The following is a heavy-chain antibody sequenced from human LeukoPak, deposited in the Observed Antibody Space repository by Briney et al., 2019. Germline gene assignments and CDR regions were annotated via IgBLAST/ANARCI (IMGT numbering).Heavy chain of an antibody. V-gene: IGHV1-3*01. J-gene: IGHJ5*02. CDR1: GYTFTSYA. Sequence: ASVKVSCKASGYTFTSYAMHWVRQAPGQRLEWMGWINAGNDNTKYSQKFQGRVTITRDTSASTAYMELNSLRSEDTAVYYCARDLGYCTGGTGYPNWFDPWGQGTLVTVSS. CDR3: ARDLGYCTGGTGYPNWFDP. CDR2: INAGNDNT. D-gene: IGHD2-15*01.